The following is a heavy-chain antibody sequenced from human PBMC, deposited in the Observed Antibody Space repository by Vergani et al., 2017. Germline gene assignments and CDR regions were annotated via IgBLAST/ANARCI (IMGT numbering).Heavy chain of an antibody. CDR2: VHTDGTA. Sequence: QVQLQESGPGLVKPSQTLSLTCTVSGGTISSGGYYWNWIRQAAGKGMEWLGRVHTDGTAYYNPSLRTRVRLSADLSQSQFSLKMTSLTAADTAVYFCARDQWDDDGPRGWFAPWGQGILVTVSS. J-gene: IGHJ5*02. CDR1: GGTISSGGYY. V-gene: IGHV4-61*02. CDR3: ARDQWDDDGPRGWFAP. D-gene: IGHD5-24*01.